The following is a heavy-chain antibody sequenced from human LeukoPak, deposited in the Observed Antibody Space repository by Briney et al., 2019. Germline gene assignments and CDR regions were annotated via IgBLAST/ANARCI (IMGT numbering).Heavy chain of an antibody. J-gene: IGHJ4*02. V-gene: IGHV3-7*01. D-gene: IGHD4-11*01. CDR1: GFTFSSYW. CDR2: IKQDGSEK. CDR3: ARDPLGPVLNYLLDY. Sequence: GGSLRLSCAASGFTFSSYWMSWVRQAPGKGLEWVANIKQDGSEKYYVDSVKGRFTISRDNAKNSLYLQMNSLRAEDTAVYYCARDPLGPVLNYLLDYWGQGTLVTVSS.